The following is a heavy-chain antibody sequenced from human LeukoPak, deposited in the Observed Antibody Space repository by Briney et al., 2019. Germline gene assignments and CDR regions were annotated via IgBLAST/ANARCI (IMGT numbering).Heavy chain of an antibody. V-gene: IGHV1-2*06. CDR2: INPNSGGT. Sequence: VASVKVSCKASGYTFTGYYMHWVRQAPGRGLEWLGRINPNSGGTNYAQKFQGRVTMTRDTSISTAYMELSRLRPDETAVDYCARVGHDFTSDYWGQGTLVTVSS. J-gene: IGHJ4*02. CDR3: ARVGHDFTSDY. D-gene: IGHD1-1*01. CDR1: GYTFTGYY.